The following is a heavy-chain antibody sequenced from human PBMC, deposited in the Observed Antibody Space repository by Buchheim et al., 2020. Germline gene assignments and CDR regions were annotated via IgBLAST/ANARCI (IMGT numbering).Heavy chain of an antibody. D-gene: IGHD6-19*01. CDR1: GFTFSSYG. V-gene: IGHV3-33*01. J-gene: IGHJ4*02. CDR2: IWYDGSNK. Sequence: QVQLVESGGGVVQPGRSLRLSCAASGFTFSSYGMHWVRQAPGKGLEWVAVIWYDGSNKYYADSVKGRFTISRDNSKNTLYLQMNSLRAEDTAVYYCAVTLPGIAVAGPRADYWGQGTL. CDR3: AVTLPGIAVAGPRADY.